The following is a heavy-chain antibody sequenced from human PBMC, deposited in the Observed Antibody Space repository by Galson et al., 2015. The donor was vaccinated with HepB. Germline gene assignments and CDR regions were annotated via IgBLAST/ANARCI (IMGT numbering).Heavy chain of an antibody. V-gene: IGHV3-30*18. Sequence: SLRLSCAASGFTFSSYGMHWVRQAPGKGLEWVAVISYDGSNKYYADSVKGRFTISRDSSKNTLDLQMNSLRAEDTAVYYCANRRGYWGQGTLVTVSS. CDR3: ANRRGY. CDR1: GFTFSSYG. D-gene: IGHD3-16*01. CDR2: ISYDGSNK. J-gene: IGHJ4*02.